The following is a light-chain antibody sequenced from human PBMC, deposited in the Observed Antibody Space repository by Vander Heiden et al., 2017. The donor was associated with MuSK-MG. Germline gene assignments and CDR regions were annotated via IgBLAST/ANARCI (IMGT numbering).Light chain of an antibody. CDR1: QSVSSSY. J-gene: IGKJ2*01. V-gene: IGKV3-20*01. CDR3: QQYGSSPPYT. Sequence: EIVLTQSPGTLSLSPGERATLSCRARQSVSSSYLAWYQQKPGQAPRLLIYGASSRATGIPDRFSGSGYGTDFTLTISRREPEDFAVYYCQQYGSSPPYTFGQGTKLEIK. CDR2: GAS.